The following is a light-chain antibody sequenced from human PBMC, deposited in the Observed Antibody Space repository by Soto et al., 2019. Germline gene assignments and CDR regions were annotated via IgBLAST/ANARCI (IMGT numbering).Light chain of an antibody. Sequence: DIQLTQSPSFLSASVGDRVTITCRASQGISSYLAWYQQKPGKAPKLLIYAASTLQSGVPSRFSGSRSGTEFTLTISSLQPEDFANYYCQQLNSYPYTFGQGA. CDR2: AAS. CDR1: QGISSY. CDR3: QQLNSYPYT. V-gene: IGKV1-9*01. J-gene: IGKJ2*01.